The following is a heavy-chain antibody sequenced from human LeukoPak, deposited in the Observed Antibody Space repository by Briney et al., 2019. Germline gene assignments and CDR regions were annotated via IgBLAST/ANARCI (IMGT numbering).Heavy chain of an antibody. CDR3: AKSEFLELPYYYGMDV. J-gene: IGHJ6*02. CDR1: GFTFSSYA. Sequence: GGSLRLSCAASGFTFSSYAMSWVRQAPGKGLEWVSAISGSGGSTYYADSVKGRFTISRDNSKNTLYLQMNSLRAEDTAVYYCAKSEFLELPYYYGMDVWGQGTTVTVSS. CDR2: ISGSGGST. D-gene: IGHD3-3*01. V-gene: IGHV3-23*01.